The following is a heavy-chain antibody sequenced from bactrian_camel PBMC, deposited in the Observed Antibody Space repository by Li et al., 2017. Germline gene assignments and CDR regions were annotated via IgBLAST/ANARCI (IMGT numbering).Heavy chain of an antibody. CDR2: ISWSDDST. Sequence: DVQLVESGGGSVQPGGSLRLSCAASGFTFDDYAMGWIRQAPGKGLEWVSTISWSDDSTNYADSMKARFTISRDRAKNMVSLQMTNLKPADTAVYYCVREPFQGDDYWGQGTQVTVS. D-gene: IGHD8*01. CDR3: VREPFQGDDY. CDR1: GFTFDDYA. J-gene: IGHJ4*01. V-gene: IGHV3-1*01.